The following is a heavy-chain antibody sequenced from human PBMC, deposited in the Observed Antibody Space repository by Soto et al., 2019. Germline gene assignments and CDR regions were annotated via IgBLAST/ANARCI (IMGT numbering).Heavy chain of an antibody. CDR2: IYYSGST. CDR1: GGSISSYY. Sequence: QVQLQESGPGLVKPSETLSLTCTVSGGSISSYYWSWIRQPPGKGLEWIGYIYYSGSTNYNPSLKSRVTISVDTSKNQFSLKLSSVTAADPAVYYCARALVDIVATTGRRYYFDYWGQGTLVNVSS. D-gene: IGHD5-12*01. J-gene: IGHJ4*02. V-gene: IGHV4-59*01. CDR3: ARALVDIVATTGRRYYFDY.